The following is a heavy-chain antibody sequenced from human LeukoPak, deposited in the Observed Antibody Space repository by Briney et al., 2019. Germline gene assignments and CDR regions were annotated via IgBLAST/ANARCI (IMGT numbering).Heavy chain of an antibody. CDR1: GFTFSSYA. D-gene: IGHD6-13*01. V-gene: IGHV3-23*01. CDR2: ISNRGGST. J-gene: IGHJ5*02. CDR3: AKDIGLVVAGSWFDP. Sequence: PGGSLRLSCAASGFTFSSYAMSWVRQAPGKGLQWVSVISNRGGSTSYADSVKGRFTISRDNSKNTLYLQMNSLRTEDTAIYFCAKDIGLVVAGSWFDPWGQGTLVSVSS.